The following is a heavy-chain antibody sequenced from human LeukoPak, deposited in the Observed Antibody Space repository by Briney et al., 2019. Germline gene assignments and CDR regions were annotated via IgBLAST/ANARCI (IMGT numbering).Heavy chain of an antibody. J-gene: IGHJ4*02. V-gene: IGHV3-21*01. CDR3: ARVFRSFIGRGARYDY. CDR1: GFTFSSYS. Sequence: PGGSLRLSCAASGFTFSSYSMNWVRQAPGKGLEWVSSISSSSSYIYYADSVKGRFTISRDNAKNSLYLQMNSLRAEDTAVYYCARVFRSFIGRGARYDYWGQGTLVTVSS. D-gene: IGHD3-16*02. CDR2: ISSSSSYI.